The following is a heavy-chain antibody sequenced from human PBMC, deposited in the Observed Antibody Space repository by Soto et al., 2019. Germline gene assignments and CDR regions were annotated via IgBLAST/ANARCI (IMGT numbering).Heavy chain of an antibody. CDR1: GGSISSGDYV. D-gene: IGHD3-9*01. Sequence: QVQLQESGPGLVKPSQTLSLTCTVSGGSISSGDYVWSWIRQSPGKGLEWIGYISSIGSTYYNPSLKRRVSVSRDTSKNQFSLKLSSVTTTDTAVYYCARGLVIRPYYYHGMDVWGQGTTVTVSS. V-gene: IGHV4-30-4*01. J-gene: IGHJ6*02. CDR3: ARGLVIRPYYYHGMDV. CDR2: ISSIGST.